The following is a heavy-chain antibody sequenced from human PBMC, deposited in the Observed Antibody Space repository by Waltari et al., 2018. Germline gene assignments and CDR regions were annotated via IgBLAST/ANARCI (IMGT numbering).Heavy chain of an antibody. CDR1: GFTFSSYG. J-gene: IGHJ3*02. CDR3: AKFTMVQGESDAFDI. V-gene: IGHV3-30*02. CDR2: IRYDGSNK. Sequence: QVPLVESGGGVVQPGVSLRLSCSASGFTFSSYGMPWVRQAPGKGLEWVAFIRYDGSNKYYADSVKGRFTISRDNSKNTLYLKMNSLRAEDTAVYYCAKFTMVQGESDAFDIWGQGTMVTVSS. D-gene: IGHD3-10*01.